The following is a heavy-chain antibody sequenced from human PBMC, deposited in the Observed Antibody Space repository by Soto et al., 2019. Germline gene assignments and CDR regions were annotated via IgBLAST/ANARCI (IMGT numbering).Heavy chain of an antibody. D-gene: IGHD4-17*01. V-gene: IGHV3-53*01. Sequence: QPGGSLRLSCAVSGFSVTNNYMSWVRRAPGKGLEWVSVIYSDETTYYADSVAGRFTISRDKTNNTVFLQMNSLRAEDTAIYYCARDQFRVTTYPYYHYGMDVWGQGTTVTVSS. CDR3: ARDQFRVTTYPYYHYGMDV. J-gene: IGHJ6*02. CDR1: GFSVTNNY. CDR2: IYSDETT.